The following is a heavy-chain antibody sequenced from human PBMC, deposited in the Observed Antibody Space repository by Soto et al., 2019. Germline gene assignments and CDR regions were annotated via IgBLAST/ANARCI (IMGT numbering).Heavy chain of an antibody. CDR2: INHSGST. CDR1: GGSFSGYY. J-gene: IGHJ6*02. Sequence: QVQLQQWGAGLLKPSETLSLTCAVYGGSFSGYYWSWIRQPPAKGLEWIGEINHSGSTDYNPSLKSRVTISVDTSKNQFSLNLKSVTAADTAVYYCARWTVSSLNYYYSMDVWGQGTTVTVSS. V-gene: IGHV4-34*01. CDR3: ARWTVSSLNYYYSMDV. D-gene: IGHD6-13*01.